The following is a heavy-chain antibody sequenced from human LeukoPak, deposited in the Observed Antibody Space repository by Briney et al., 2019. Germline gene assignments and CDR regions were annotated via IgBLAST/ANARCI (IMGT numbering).Heavy chain of an antibody. CDR2: IYYSGST. D-gene: IGHD6-13*01. J-gene: IGHJ4*02. V-gene: IGHV4-59*01. Sequence: SETLCLTCTVSGGSISSYYWSWIRQPPGKGLEWIGYIYYSGSTNYNPSLKSRVTISVDTSKNQFSLKLSSVTAADTAVYYCARDGYSSSLDYWGQGTLVTVSS. CDR1: GGSISSYY. CDR3: ARDGYSSSLDY.